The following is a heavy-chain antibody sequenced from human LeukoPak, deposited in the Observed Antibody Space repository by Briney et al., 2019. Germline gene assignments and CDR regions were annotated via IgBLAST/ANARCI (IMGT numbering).Heavy chain of an antibody. D-gene: IGHD1-14*01. V-gene: IGHV1-46*01. CDR1: GYTFTDYY. J-gene: IGHJ4*02. Sequence: ASVKVSCKPSGYTFTDYYIHWVRQAPGQGLEWMGWINPSGGSTSYARKFQGRVTMTRDMSTSTVYMELSSLRSEDTAVYYCARKGATDYFDYWGQGTLVTVSS. CDR3: ARKGATDYFDY. CDR2: INPSGGST.